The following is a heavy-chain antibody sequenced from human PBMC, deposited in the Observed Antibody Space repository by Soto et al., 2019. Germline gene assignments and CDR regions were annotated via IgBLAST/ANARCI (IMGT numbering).Heavy chain of an antibody. D-gene: IGHD1-26*01. Sequence: VQLVQSGAEVKKPGASVKVSCKASGYTFTSYGISWVRQAPGQGLEWMGWISAYNGNTNYAQKLQGRVTMTTDTSTSTAYIELRRLSSHDTAVYYCSRGRWVRHSDYCGQGTLVTVSS. V-gene: IGHV1-18*01. J-gene: IGHJ4*02. CDR2: ISAYNGNT. CDR3: SRGRWVRHSDY. CDR1: GYTFTSYG.